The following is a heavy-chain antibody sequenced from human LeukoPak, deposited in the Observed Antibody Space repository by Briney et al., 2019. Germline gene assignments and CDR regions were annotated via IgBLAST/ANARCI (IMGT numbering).Heavy chain of an antibody. CDR2: IYYSGSA. Sequence: PSETLSLTCIVSGGSISSTSFYWGWIRQPPGKGLEWIGSIYYSGSAYYNPSLKSRVTLSVDTSRNQFSLKLASVTAADTAVYYCARGVLRPYTWFDPWGQGTLVTVSS. J-gene: IGHJ5*02. CDR3: ARGVLRPYTWFDP. D-gene: IGHD2/OR15-2a*01. V-gene: IGHV4-39*07. CDR1: GGSISSTSFY.